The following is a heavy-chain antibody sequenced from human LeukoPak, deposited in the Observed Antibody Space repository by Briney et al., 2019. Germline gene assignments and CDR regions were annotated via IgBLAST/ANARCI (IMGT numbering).Heavy chain of an antibody. D-gene: IGHD3-9*01. CDR1: GFTFSSYA. Sequence: PGGSLRLSCAASGFTFSSYAMRWVRQAPGKGLEWLAVISYDGSNKYYADSVKGRFTISRDNSKNTLYLQMNSLRAEDTAVYYCARVPPHRSYDILTGYYNGPGAFDIWGQGTMVTVSS. V-gene: IGHV3-30-3*01. CDR2: ISYDGSNK. J-gene: IGHJ3*02. CDR3: ARVPPHRSYDILTGYYNGPGAFDI.